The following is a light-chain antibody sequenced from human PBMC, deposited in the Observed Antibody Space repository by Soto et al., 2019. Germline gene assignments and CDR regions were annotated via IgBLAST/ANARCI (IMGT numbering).Light chain of an antibody. Sequence: DIQMTQSPSSLSASVGDRVTITCRASQSSSSYLNWYQQKPGKAPKLLIYAASSWQSGVPSRFRGSGSGTDFTLNISSLQPEEFGTCCCQQCYSTPFTFGPGTKVDIK. J-gene: IGKJ3*01. CDR2: AAS. V-gene: IGKV1-39*01. CDR3: QQCYSTPFT. CDR1: QSSSSY.